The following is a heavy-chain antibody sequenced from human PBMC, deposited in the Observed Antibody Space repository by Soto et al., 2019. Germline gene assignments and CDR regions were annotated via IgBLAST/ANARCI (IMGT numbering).Heavy chain of an antibody. Sequence: PGGSLRLSCAASGFTFSSYWMSWVRQAPGKGLEWVARINQDGSEKYYVDSVKGRFTISRDNAKNSLYLQMNSLRAEDTAVYYCSRDYPGGSYYDYWGQGTMVTV. CDR3: SRDYPGGSYYDY. J-gene: IGHJ4*02. D-gene: IGHD1-26*01. CDR1: GFTFSSYW. CDR2: INQDGSEK. V-gene: IGHV3-7*03.